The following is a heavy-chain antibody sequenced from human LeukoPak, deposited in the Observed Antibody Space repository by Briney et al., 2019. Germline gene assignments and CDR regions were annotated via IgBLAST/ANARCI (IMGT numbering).Heavy chain of an antibody. V-gene: IGHV1-18*01. Sequence: ASVKVSCKASGYTFTSYSISWVRQAPGQGLEWMGWISAYNGNTNYAQKLQGRVTMTTDTSTSTAYMELRSLRSDDTPASYCARDTDRTYYYDSSGYRVFDYWGQGTLVTVSS. CDR1: GYTFTSYS. CDR3: ARDTDRTYYYDSSGYRVFDY. J-gene: IGHJ4*02. D-gene: IGHD3-22*01. CDR2: ISAYNGNT.